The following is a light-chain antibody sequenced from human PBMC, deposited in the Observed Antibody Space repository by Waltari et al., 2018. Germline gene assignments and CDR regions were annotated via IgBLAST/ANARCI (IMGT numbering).Light chain of an antibody. V-gene: IGKV1-9*01. CDR3: QQVNNYPAT. CDR1: QGINTY. Sequence: DIQLTQSPSFLSASVGDTVTITCRASQGINTYLAWYQQEPGKAPKLLIYPASTLQSWVPSRFSGSGSGAEFTLTISSLQPEDFVIYYCQQVNNYPATFGQGTRLEIK. J-gene: IGKJ5*01. CDR2: PAS.